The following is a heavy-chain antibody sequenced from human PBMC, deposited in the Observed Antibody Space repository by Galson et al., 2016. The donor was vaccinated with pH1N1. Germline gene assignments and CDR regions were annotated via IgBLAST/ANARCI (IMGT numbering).Heavy chain of an antibody. V-gene: IGHV4-38-2*01. CDR2: KFQSGNT. J-gene: IGHJ4*02. D-gene: IGHD2-2*01. Sequence: ETLSLTCAVFGDSISSGYYWGWIRQPPGKGLEWIGSKFQSGNTQYNPSLKSRVTMSTDMSKNQFSLNLRSVTAADTAVYYCARVFLEGLYGHSTGVFDYWGQGTLVAVSS. CDR3: ARVFLEGLYGHSTGVFDY. CDR1: GDSISSGYY.